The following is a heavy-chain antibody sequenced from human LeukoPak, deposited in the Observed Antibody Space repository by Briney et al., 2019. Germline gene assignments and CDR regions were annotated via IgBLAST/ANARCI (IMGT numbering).Heavy chain of an antibody. V-gene: IGHV1-69*13. Sequence: GASVKVSCKASGGTFSSYAISWVRQAPGQGLEWMGGIIPIFGTANYAQKFQGRVTITADESTSTAYMELSSLRSEDTAVYYCAREFIGYCSGGSCYYFDYWGQGTLVTVSS. CDR2: IIPIFGTA. J-gene: IGHJ4*02. CDR3: AREFIGYCSGGSCYYFDY. D-gene: IGHD2-15*01. CDR1: GGTFSSYA.